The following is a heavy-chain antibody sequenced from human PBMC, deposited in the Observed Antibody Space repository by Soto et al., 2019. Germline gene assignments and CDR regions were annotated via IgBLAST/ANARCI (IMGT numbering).Heavy chain of an antibody. Sequence: SQTLSLTCAISGDSVSSNSAAWNWIRQPPSRGLEWLGRTYYRSKWYNDYAVSVKSRITINPDTSKNQFSLQLNSVTPEDTAVYYCARGRSGAAAGTFYYYGMDVWGQGTTVTVSS. D-gene: IGHD6-13*01. J-gene: IGHJ6*02. V-gene: IGHV6-1*01. CDR1: GDSVSSNSAA. CDR2: TYYRSKWYN. CDR3: ARGRSGAAAGTFYYYGMDV.